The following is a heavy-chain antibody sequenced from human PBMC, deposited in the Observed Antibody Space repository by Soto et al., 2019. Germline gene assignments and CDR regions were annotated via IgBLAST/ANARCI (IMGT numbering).Heavy chain of an antibody. Sequence: EVQLVESGGGLVQPGGSLRLSCAASGFTFNNYAMDWVRQAPGKVLEYVSGISSNGVGTYYANSVKDRFTISRDNSKNTLHLQMGSLRAEDMAEYYCARREQSDYYYMDVWGKGTSVTVSS. J-gene: IGHJ6*03. CDR3: ARREQSDYYYMDV. V-gene: IGHV3-64*01. CDR2: ISSNGVGT. D-gene: IGHD6-19*01. CDR1: GFTFNNYA.